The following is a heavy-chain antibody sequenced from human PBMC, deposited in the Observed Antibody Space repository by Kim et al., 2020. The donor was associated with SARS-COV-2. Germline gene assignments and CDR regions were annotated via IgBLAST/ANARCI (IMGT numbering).Heavy chain of an antibody. D-gene: IGHD4-17*01. CDR1: GGSISSYY. J-gene: IGHJ4*02. Sequence: SETLSLTCTVYGGSISSYYWSWIRQPPGKGLEWIGYIYYSGSTNYNPSLKSRVTISVDTSKNQFSLKLSSVTAADTAVYYCARVGSTVTIDYWGQGTLVTVSS. CDR2: IYYSGST. CDR3: ARVGSTVTIDY. V-gene: IGHV4-59*13.